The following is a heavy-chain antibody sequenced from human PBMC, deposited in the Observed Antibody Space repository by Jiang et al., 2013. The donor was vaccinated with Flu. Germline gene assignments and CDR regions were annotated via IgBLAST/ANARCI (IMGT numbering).Heavy chain of an antibody. CDR1: GYSFTSYW. J-gene: IGHJ5*02. Sequence: KGSGYSFTSYWDQLGAPDARERPGVDGRIDPSDSYTNYSPSFQGHVTISADKSISTAYLQWSSLKASDTAMYYCARGAQQLVQSYDPWGQGTLVTVSS. CDR2: IDPSDSYT. V-gene: IGHV5-10-1*01. D-gene: IGHD6-6*01. CDR3: ARGAQQLVQSYDP.